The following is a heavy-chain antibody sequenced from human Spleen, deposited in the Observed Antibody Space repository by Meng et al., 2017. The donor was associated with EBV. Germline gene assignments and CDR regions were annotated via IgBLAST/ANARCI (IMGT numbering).Heavy chain of an antibody. D-gene: IGHD5-12*01. Sequence: LQESGSGLVTLSQTLSLTGSVSGGSISNGGYSWSWIRQPPGKALEWIGYIYHNGNAKYNPSLKSRVNMSADRSKNQFSLRLTSVTAADTAVFYCARGGGWLPGPHFDYWGQGILVTVSS. CDR2: IYHNGNA. CDR1: GGSISNGGYS. V-gene: IGHV4-30-2*01. CDR3: ARGGGWLPGPHFDY. J-gene: IGHJ4*02.